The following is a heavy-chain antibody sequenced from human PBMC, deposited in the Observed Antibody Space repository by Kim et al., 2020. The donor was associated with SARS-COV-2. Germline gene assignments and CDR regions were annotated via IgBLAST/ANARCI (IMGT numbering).Heavy chain of an antibody. D-gene: IGHD6-19*01. CDR3: ARGRDSSGHIDY. J-gene: IGHJ4*02. V-gene: IGHV3-13*01. Sequence: YYPGSVKGRFTISRENAKNSLYLQMNSLRAGDTAVYYCARGRDSSGHIDYWGQGTLVTVSS.